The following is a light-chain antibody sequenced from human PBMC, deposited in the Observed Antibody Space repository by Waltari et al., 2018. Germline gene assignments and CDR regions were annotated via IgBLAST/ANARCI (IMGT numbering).Light chain of an antibody. J-gene: IGKJ2*01. Sequence: DIQMTQSPSSLCTSVGDRVTINCRASQNITTYLNWYQQKSGKAPKLRIYGASSLQSRVPSRFSGSGSGTGFTLTITSLQPEDFGTYYCQQSFSTPRTFGQGTKVEI. CDR1: QNITTY. CDR2: GAS. CDR3: QQSFSTPRT. V-gene: IGKV1-39*01.